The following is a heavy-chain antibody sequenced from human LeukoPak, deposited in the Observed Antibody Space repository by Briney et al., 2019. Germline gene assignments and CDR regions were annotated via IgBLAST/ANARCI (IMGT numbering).Heavy chain of an antibody. Sequence: PGGSLRLSCAASGFTFSSYSMNWVRQAPGKGLEWVSSISSSSSYIYYADSVKGRFTISRDNAKNSLYLQMNSLRAEDTAVYYCAKALSIAVAGTGVLYFDYWGQGTLVTVSS. CDR2: ISSSSSYI. V-gene: IGHV3-21*01. D-gene: IGHD6-19*01. CDR3: AKALSIAVAGTGVLYFDY. J-gene: IGHJ4*02. CDR1: GFTFSSYS.